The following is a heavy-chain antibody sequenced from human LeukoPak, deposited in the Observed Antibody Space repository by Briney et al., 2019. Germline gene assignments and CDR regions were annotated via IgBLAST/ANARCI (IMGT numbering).Heavy chain of an antibody. D-gene: IGHD5-24*01. J-gene: IGHJ4*02. CDR3: ARDGRDGYDY. CDR1: VGSISSHY. CDR2: IYYSGST. Sequence: SETLSLTCTVSVGSISSHYWSWIRQPPSKGLEGIGYIYYSGSTNYNPSLKSRVTISVDTSKNQFSLKLSSVAAADTAVYYCARDGRDGYDYWGQGTLVTVSS. V-gene: IGHV4-59*11.